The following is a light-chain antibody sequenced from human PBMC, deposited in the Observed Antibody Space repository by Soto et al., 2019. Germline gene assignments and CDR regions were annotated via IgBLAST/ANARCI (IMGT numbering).Light chain of an antibody. J-gene: IGKJ1*01. V-gene: IGKV3-20*01. CDR1: QSISRLY. Sequence: EIVLTQSPGTLSLSPGEGATLSCRASQSISRLYLSWYQQKPGQPPRLLIYDGSSRATGIPDRFSGSGSGTDFTLTISRLEPEDFAVYYCQQYGGSSGTFGQGTKVDIK. CDR2: DGS. CDR3: QQYGGSSGT.